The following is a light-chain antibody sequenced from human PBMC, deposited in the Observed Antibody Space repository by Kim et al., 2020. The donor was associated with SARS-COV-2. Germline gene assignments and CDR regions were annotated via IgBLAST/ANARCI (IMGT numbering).Light chain of an antibody. CDR3: RRSRNWPRT. J-gene: IGKJ4*01. V-gene: IGKV3-11*01. CDR2: DAS. Sequence: EIVLTQSPATLSLSPGERATLSCRASQSVSSYLAWYQQKPGQAPRLLIYDASNRATGIPARFSGSGSGTDFTLTISSLEPEDFAVYYCRRSRNWPRTFGGRGKMGIK. CDR1: QSVSSY.